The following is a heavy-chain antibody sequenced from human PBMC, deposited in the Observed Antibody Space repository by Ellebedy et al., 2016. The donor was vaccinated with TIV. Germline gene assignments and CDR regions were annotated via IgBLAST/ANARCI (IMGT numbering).Heavy chain of an antibody. CDR2: INHSGST. D-gene: IGHD6-19*01. V-gene: IGHV4-34*01. J-gene: IGHJ4*02. Sequence: SETLSLXXAVYGGSFSGYYWSWIRQPPGKGLEWIGEINHSGSTNYNPSLKSRVTISVDTSKNQFSLKLRSVTAADTAVYSCARGTVALQPLKYFDSWGQGTLSPSPQ. CDR1: GGSFSGYY. CDR3: ARGTVALQPLKYFDS.